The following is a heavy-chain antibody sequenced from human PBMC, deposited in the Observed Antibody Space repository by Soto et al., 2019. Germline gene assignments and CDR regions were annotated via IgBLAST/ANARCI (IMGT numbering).Heavy chain of an antibody. CDR3: AKDKGVFNWATSYFDY. J-gene: IGHJ4*02. CDR2: TSYDGNNE. V-gene: IGHV3-30*18. D-gene: IGHD1-1*01. Sequence: GGSLRLSCAASGFTFSNYAMHWVRQAPGKGLEWVALTSYDGNNEYYTDSVKGRFTISRDNSKNTLFLQMNSPRPEDTAVYYCAKDKGVFNWATSYFDYWGQGALVTVAS. CDR1: GFTFSNYA.